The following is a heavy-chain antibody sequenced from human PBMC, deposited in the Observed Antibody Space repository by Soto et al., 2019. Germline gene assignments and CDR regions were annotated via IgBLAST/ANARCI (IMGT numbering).Heavy chain of an antibody. CDR1: AFTFSRFA. CDR2: IIGGGDNT. CDR3: AKGLSGSGAYQWFDP. V-gene: IGHV3-23*01. J-gene: IGHJ5*02. Sequence: GGSLRLSCAASAFTFSRFAMSWVRQTPGNGLEWVSAIIGGGDNTFYADSVKGRFTISRDNSKNTLYLQMNGLRVEDTAVYYCAKGLSGSGAYQWFDPWGQGTLVTVSS. D-gene: IGHD3-10*01.